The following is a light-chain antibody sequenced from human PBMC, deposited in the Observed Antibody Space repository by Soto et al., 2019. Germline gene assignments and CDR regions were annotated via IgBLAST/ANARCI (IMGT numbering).Light chain of an antibody. J-gene: IGLJ1*01. CDR3: TSYTSGSTLYV. CDR2: EVS. V-gene: IGLV2-14*01. Sequence: QSVLTQPASVSGSPGQSITISCTGTSSDVGGYNYVSWYQQHPGKAPKLIIYEVSNRPSGVSNRFSGSKSGNTASLTISGLQAEDDADYYCTSYTSGSTLYVFGTGTKVTVL. CDR1: SSDVGGYNY.